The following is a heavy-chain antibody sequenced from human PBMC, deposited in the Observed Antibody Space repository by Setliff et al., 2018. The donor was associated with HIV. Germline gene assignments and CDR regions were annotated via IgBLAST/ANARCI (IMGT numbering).Heavy chain of an antibody. CDR1: GGSISSYY. Sequence: SETLSLTCTVSGGSISSYYWSWIRQPAGKGLEFIGRISAAGTINYNPSLRSRVTLSVDTSENQFSLTVNSVTAADTAMYFCARDEGRATGSWWDQSASWYLDYWGHGILVTSPQ. CDR3: ARDEGRATGSWWDQSASWYLDY. J-gene: IGHJ4*01. V-gene: IGHV4-4*07. CDR2: ISAAGTI. D-gene: IGHD6-13*01.